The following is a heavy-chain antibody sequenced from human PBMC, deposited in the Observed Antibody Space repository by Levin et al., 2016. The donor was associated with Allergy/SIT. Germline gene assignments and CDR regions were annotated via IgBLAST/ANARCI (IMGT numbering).Heavy chain of an antibody. Sequence: SETLSLTCNVSGGSVRSGSYYWSWIRQPPGKGLEWIGYMDYSGSTYYNPSLKSRVTISVDTSKNQFSLKLSSVTAADTAVYYCARGTFENDMYSSGWYYFDYWGQGTLVTVSS. D-gene: IGHD6-19*01. CDR3: ARGTFENDMYSSGWYYFDY. CDR1: GGSVRSGSYY. V-gene: IGHV4-31*03. J-gene: IGHJ4*02. CDR2: MDYSGST.